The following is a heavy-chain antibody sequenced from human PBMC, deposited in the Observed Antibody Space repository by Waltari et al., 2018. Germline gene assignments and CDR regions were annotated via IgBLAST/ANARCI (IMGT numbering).Heavy chain of an antibody. CDR1: GGSISSGGYS. CDR3: ARGGIHENCSGGSCYFDP. D-gene: IGHD2-15*01. V-gene: IGHV4-30-2*01. CDR2: IYHSGST. J-gene: IGHJ5*02. Sequence: QLQLQESGSGLVKPSQTLSLTCAVSGGSISSGGYSWSWIRQPPGKGLEWIGYIYHSGSTYYNPSLKSRVTISVDRSKNQFSLKLSSVTAADTAVYYCARGGIHENCSGGSCYFDPWGQGTLVTVSS.